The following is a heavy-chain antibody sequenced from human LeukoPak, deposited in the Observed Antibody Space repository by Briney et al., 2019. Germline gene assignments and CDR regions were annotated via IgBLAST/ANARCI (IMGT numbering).Heavy chain of an antibody. Sequence: GASVKVSCKASGYTFTSYGISWVRQAPGQGLEWMGWISAYNGNTNYAQKLQGRVTMTTDTSTSTAYMELRSLRSDDTAVCYCAREPKPTYDSSGYTIWGQGTMVTVSS. V-gene: IGHV1-18*01. CDR3: AREPKPTYDSSGYTI. CDR1: GYTFTSYG. J-gene: IGHJ3*02. CDR2: ISAYNGNT. D-gene: IGHD3-22*01.